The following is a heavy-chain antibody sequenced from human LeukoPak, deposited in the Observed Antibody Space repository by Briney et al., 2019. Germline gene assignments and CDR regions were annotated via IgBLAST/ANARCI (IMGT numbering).Heavy chain of an antibody. V-gene: IGHV4-34*01. CDR2: INHSGST. CDR1: GGSFSGYY. J-gene: IGHJ3*02. D-gene: IGHD5-12*01. CDR3: ARIGEVAYDAFDI. Sequence: RTSETLSLTCAVYGGSFSGYYWSWIRQPPGKGLEWIGEINHSGSTNYNPSLKSRVTISVDTSKNQFSLKLSSVTAADTAVYYCARIGEVAYDAFDIWGQGTMVTVSS.